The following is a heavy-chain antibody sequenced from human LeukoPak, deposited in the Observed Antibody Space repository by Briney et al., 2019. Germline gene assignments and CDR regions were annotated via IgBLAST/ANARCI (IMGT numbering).Heavy chain of an antibody. CDR2: IIPIFGTA. V-gene: IGHV1-69*13. J-gene: IGHJ6*02. CDR1: GYTLTELS. Sequence: SVKVSCKVSGYTLTELSMHWVRQAPGQGLEWMGGIIPIFGTANYAQKFQGRVTITADESTSTAYMELSSLRSEDTAVYYCARIVGASSGYYYYGMDVWGQGTTVTVSS. D-gene: IGHD1-26*01. CDR3: ARIVGASSGYYYYGMDV.